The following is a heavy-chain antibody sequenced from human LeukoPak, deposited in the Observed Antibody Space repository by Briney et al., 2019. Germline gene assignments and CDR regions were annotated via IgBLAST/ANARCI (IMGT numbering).Heavy chain of an antibody. J-gene: IGHJ3*02. D-gene: IGHD4-17*01. CDR1: GGSISSGGYY. CDR3: ARTYGDYHFDI. CDR2: IYYSGNT. V-gene: IGHV4-31*03. Sequence: SETLSLTCTVSGGSISSGGYYWSWMRQHPGKGLEWIGYIYYSGNTYYNPSLKSRFTISVDTSKNQFSLKVSSVTAADTAVYYCARTYGDYHFDIWGQGTMVTVSS.